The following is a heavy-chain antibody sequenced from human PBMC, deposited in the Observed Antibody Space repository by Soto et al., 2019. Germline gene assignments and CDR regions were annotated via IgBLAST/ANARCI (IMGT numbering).Heavy chain of an antibody. V-gene: IGHV1-69*01. D-gene: IGHD2-2*01. CDR2: IITISDTT. J-gene: IGHJ6*02. CDR1: GGTFSSYA. Sequence: QVQLVQSGAEVKKPGSSVKVSCKASGGTFSSYAISWVRQAPGHGLEWMGGIITISDTTNYAQKFQGRVRITADEATSTAYMELSSLRSEDTAVYYCARSQGSSTSLEIYYYYYYGMDVWGQGTTVTVSS. CDR3: ARSQGSSTSLEIYYYYYYGMDV.